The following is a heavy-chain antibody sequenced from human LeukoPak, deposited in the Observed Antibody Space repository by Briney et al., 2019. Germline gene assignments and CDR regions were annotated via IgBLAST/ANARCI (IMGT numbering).Heavy chain of an antibody. D-gene: IGHD5-24*01. V-gene: IGHV3-23*01. Sequence: SGGSLRLSCAASGFTFTSYAMSWVRQAPGKGLEWVSTISGGGGSTYYADSVKGRFTFSRDNSKSTLYLQMNSLRAEDTAVYYCARVGYRRDGYSEFYYYGMDVRGQGTTVTVSS. J-gene: IGHJ6*02. CDR1: GFTFTSYA. CDR3: ARVGYRRDGYSEFYYYGMDV. CDR2: ISGGGGST.